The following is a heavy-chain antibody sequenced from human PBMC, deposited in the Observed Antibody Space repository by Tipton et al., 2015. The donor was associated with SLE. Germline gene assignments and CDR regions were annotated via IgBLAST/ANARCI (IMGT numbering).Heavy chain of an antibody. D-gene: IGHD4-23*01. CDR2: ISAYNGNT. J-gene: IGHJ3*02. CDR1: GYTFHNYG. V-gene: IGHV1-18*01. Sequence: QLVQSGAEVEKPGASVKVSCKASGYTFHNYGITWVRQAPGQGLEWMGWISAYNGNTNYAENFQGRVTMTIDTSTSTAYMELRSLRSDDTAVYYCAGAYGGGLAIWGQGTTVTVSS. CDR3: AGAYGGGLAI.